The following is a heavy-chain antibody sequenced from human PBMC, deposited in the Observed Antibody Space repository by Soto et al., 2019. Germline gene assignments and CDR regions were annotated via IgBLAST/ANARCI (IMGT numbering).Heavy chain of an antibody. CDR2: ISYSGST. V-gene: IGHV4-39*01. CDR1: GGSISSDSYY. Sequence: PSETLSLTCTVSGGSISSDSYYWGWIRQSPEKGLEWIASISYSGSTYYNPSLKSRVTISVDTSKNQFSLKLSSVTAADTAVYYCARLVINDSSGYYYPRVYYYYGMDVWGQGTTVTVSS. J-gene: IGHJ6*02. D-gene: IGHD3-22*01. CDR3: ARLVINDSSGYYYPRVYYYYGMDV.